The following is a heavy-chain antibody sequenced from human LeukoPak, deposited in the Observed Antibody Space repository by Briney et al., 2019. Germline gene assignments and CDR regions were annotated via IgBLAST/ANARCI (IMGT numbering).Heavy chain of an antibody. V-gene: IGHV4-59*08. CDR1: GGSISSYY. CDR3: ARRQGRGWYFDL. CDR2: IYYSGST. D-gene: IGHD3-10*01. Sequence: PSVTLSLTCTVSGGSISSYYWSWIRQPPGKGLEWIGYIYYSGSTNYNPSLKSRVTISVDTSKNQFSLKLSSVTAADTAVYYCARRQGRGWYFDLWGRGTLVTVSS. J-gene: IGHJ2*01.